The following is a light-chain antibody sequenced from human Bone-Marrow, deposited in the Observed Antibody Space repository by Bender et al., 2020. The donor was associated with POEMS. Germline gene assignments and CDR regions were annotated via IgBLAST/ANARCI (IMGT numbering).Light chain of an antibody. J-gene: IGLJ3*02. CDR3: SSYTDTDTVWV. V-gene: IGLV2-14*01. Sequence: QPALTQPASVSGSPGQSITISCTGTSSDIGRFNQVSWYQRLPGMPPKLIIYEVSDRPSGVSSRFSGSKSDSTASLSISGLQAGDEAVYYCSSYTDTDTVWVFGGGTSLTVL. CDR2: EVS. CDR1: SSDIGRFNQ.